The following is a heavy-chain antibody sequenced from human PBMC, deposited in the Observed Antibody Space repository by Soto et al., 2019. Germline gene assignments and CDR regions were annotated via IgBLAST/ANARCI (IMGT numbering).Heavy chain of an antibody. D-gene: IGHD3-3*01. J-gene: IGHJ5*02. CDR2: INPSGST. V-gene: IGHV4-34*01. CDR1: GGSFIGYY. CDR3: ATLGHYDFWSGFRKGNWFDP. Sequence: QVQLQQWGAGLLKPSETVSLTCAVYGGSFIGYYGTWIRQPPGKGLEWIGEINPSGSTNYNPSLKSRVTISADTSKNQFSLRLSSVTAADTAVYYCATLGHYDFWSGFRKGNWFDPWGQGTLVTVSS.